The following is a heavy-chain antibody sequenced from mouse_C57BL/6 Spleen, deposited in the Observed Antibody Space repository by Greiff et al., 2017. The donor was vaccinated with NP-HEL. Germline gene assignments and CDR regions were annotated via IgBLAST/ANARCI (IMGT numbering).Heavy chain of an antibody. V-gene: IGHV1-55*01. CDR3: ARDYYGSESFDY. D-gene: IGHD1-1*01. Sequence: QVQLQQPGAELVKPGASVKMSCKASGYTFTSYWITWVKQRPGQGLEWIGDIYPGSGSTNYNEKFKSKATLTVDTSSSTAYMQLSSLTSEDSAVYYCARDYYGSESFDYWGQGTTLTVSS. CDR2: IYPGSGST. CDR1: GYTFTSYW. J-gene: IGHJ2*01.